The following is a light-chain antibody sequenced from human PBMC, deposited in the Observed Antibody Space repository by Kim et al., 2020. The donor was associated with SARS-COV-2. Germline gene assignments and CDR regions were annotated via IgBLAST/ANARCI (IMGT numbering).Light chain of an antibody. CDR3: NSRDSSGNHWV. Sequence: SSELTQDPAVSVALGQTVRITCQGDSLRKYYASWNQQKPGQAPLLVIYGKNNRPSGIPDRFSGSSSGNTASLTITGAKAEDEADYYCNSRDSSGNHWVFGGGTQLTVL. V-gene: IGLV3-19*01. J-gene: IGLJ3*02. CDR2: GKN. CDR1: SLRKYY.